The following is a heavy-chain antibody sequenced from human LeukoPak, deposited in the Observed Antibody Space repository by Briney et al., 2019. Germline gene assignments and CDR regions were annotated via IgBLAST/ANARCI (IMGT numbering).Heavy chain of an antibody. Sequence: GGSLRLSCAASGFTFSSYGMHWVRQAPGKGLAWVAVISYDGSNKYYADSVKGRFTISRDNSKNTLYLQMNSLRAEDTAVYYCAKDYGCSGGSCAGYWGQGTLVTVSS. J-gene: IGHJ4*02. CDR1: GFTFSSYG. CDR2: ISYDGSNK. CDR3: AKDYGCSGGSCAGY. D-gene: IGHD2-15*01. V-gene: IGHV3-30*18.